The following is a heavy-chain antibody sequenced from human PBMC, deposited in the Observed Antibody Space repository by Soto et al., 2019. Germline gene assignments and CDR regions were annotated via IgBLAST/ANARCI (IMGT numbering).Heavy chain of an antibody. CDR2: TYFRSKWYT. J-gene: IGHJ5*02. CDR1: GDSVSSNSAA. V-gene: IGHV6-1*01. CDR3: ARDPYGRWASAP. D-gene: IGHD3-10*01. Sequence: SQTLSLTCAISGDSVSSNSAAWNWIRQSSSRGLEWLGRTYFRSKWYTGYAPSVKSRITINPDTSKNQFSLQLTSVTPEDTAVYYCARDPYGRWASAPWGQGTLVTVSS.